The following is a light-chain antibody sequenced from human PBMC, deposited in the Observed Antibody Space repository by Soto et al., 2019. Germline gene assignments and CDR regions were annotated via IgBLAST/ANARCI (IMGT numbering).Light chain of an antibody. J-gene: IGKJ1*01. CDR1: QGISRW. Sequence: DIQMTQLPSSMSASVGDRVTITCRASQGISRWLAWYHQKPGKAPNLLIYSASTLHSGVPSRFSGSGSGTEFTLTISRLQPDDVATYYCLQYSSHSWTFGQGTKVDIE. CDR3: LQYSSHSWT. CDR2: SAS. V-gene: IGKV1-12*01.